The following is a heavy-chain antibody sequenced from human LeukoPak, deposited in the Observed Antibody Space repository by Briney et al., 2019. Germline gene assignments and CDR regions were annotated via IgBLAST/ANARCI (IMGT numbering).Heavy chain of an antibody. V-gene: IGHV3-23*01. J-gene: IGHJ6*03. CDR3: AKFEGALLGNYYMDV. CDR2: ISGGGDNT. Sequence: PGGSLRLSCAVSGFPFSDFAMSWVRQAPGKGLEWVSPISGGGDNTYFADSVKGRFTISRDNSKNTLFLQMVSLRAEDTAVYYCAKFEGALLGNYYMDVWGKGTTVTVSS. CDR1: GFPFSDFA.